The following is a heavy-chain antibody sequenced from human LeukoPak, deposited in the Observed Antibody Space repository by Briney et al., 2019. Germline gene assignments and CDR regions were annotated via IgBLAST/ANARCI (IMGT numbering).Heavy chain of an antibody. CDR2: IYPGDADT. D-gene: IGHD6-13*01. CDR1: GYSFTSYW. CDR3: ARRSSSWDRYDN. Sequence: GESLKISCKGSGYSFTSYWIGWVRQMPGKGLEWMGIIYPGDADTKYSPSFQGQVTISADKSLSTAYLKGSSLTASDTAMYYCARRSSSWDRYDNWGQGTLVTVSS. J-gene: IGHJ4*02. V-gene: IGHV5-51*01.